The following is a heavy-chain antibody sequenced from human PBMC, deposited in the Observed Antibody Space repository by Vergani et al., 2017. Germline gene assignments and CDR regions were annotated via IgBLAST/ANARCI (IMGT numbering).Heavy chain of an antibody. D-gene: IGHD3-22*01. J-gene: IGHJ4*02. CDR3: ARDALYRYYYDSSGYTYYFAY. Sequence: QVQLVQSGAEVKKPGASVKVSCKASGYTFTSYCMQWVRQAPGQGLEWMGIINPRGGSTSYAQKFQGRVTMTRDTSTSTVYMELSSLRSEDTAVYYCARDALYRYYYDSSGYTYYFAYWGEGTLVAVSS. V-gene: IGHV1-46*01. CDR2: INPRGGST. CDR1: GYTFTSYC.